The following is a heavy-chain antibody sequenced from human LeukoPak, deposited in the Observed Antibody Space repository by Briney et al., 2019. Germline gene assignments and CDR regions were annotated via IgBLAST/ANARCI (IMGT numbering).Heavy chain of an antibody. CDR1: GYNFTDSY. CDR3: ARDPVPAIAVDYFDF. J-gene: IGHJ4*02. Sequence: ASVRVSCKASGYNFTDSYIQWVRQAPGQGLQWMGWINPNTGATRYAPRFQGRVTVTTNTSITTAYMKLTGLTSDDTALYYCARDPVPAIAVDYFDFWGPGTLVAVSS. CDR2: INPNTGAT. D-gene: IGHD2-2*01. V-gene: IGHV1-2*02.